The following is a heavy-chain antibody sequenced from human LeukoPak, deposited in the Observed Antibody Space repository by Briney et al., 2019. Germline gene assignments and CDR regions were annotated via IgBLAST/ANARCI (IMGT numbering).Heavy chain of an antibody. CDR1: GFTVSSNY. V-gene: IGHV3-21*01. J-gene: IGHJ4*02. D-gene: IGHD1-1*01. CDR2: ISTSSSYI. Sequence: GGSLRLSCAASGFTVSSNYMSWVRQAPGKGLEWVSSISTSSSYIYYADSVKGRFTISRDNARNSLYLQMNSLRAEDTAMYYCAREILEPGKTHEYWGQGTLVTVSS. CDR3: AREILEPGKTHEY.